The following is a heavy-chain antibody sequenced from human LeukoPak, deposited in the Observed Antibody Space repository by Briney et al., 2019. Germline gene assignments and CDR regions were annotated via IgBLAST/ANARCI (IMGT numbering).Heavy chain of an antibody. CDR3: AKEGVRYCSGGSCPYYFDY. J-gene: IGHJ4*02. CDR1: EFIVSINY. CDR2: IYSRGDT. V-gene: IGHV3-66*01. Sequence: LSGGSLRLSCAASEFIVSINYMTWVRQAPGKGLEWVSLIYSRGDTKYADSVKGRFTISRDNSKNTLYLQMSSLRTEDTAVYYCAKEGVRYCSGGSCPYYFDYWGQGTLVTVSS. D-gene: IGHD2-15*01.